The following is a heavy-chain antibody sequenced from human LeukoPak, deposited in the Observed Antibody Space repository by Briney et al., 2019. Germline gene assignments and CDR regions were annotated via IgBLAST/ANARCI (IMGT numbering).Heavy chain of an antibody. CDR2: ISDIGSI. V-gene: IGHV4-59*12. J-gene: IGHJ4*02. CDR3: ASKTRRGIAAAGRFDY. Sequence: PSETLSLTCTVSGGSISSYYWSWIRQPPGKGLEWIAYISDIGSINYNPSLKSRVTISLDTSKNQFSLKLSSVTAADTAVYYCASKTRRGIAAAGRFDYWGQGTLVTVSS. D-gene: IGHD6-13*01. CDR1: GGSISSYY.